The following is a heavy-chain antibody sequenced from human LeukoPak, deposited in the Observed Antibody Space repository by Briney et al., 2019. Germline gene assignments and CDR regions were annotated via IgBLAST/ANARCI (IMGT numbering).Heavy chain of an antibody. CDR3: TRDPRHFDS. CDR2: ISSSGSTI. V-gene: IGHV3-48*03. Sequence: GSLRLSCAASGFTFSSYEMNWVRQAPGKGLEWVSYISSSGSTIYYAASVKGRFTISRDNAKNSLYLQMSSLRVEDTAVYYCTRDPRHFDSCGQGTLVTVSS. CDR1: GFTFSSYE. J-gene: IGHJ5*01. D-gene: IGHD6-6*01.